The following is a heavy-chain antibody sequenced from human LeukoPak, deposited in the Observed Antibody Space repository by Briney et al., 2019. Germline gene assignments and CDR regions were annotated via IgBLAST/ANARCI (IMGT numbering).Heavy chain of an antibody. D-gene: IGHD3-22*01. CDR1: GLTFSNYW. V-gene: IGHV3-7*01. CDR2: IKTDGSEK. Sequence: GGSVRLSCEGSGLTFSNYWMGWVRQAPGKGLQWVANIKTDGSEKYYVDSMKGRFTISRDNAKNSLYLQMNSLRAVDTAVYYCATYSSLNRREFQYWGQGTLLTVSS. J-gene: IGHJ1*01. CDR3: ATYSSLNRREFQY.